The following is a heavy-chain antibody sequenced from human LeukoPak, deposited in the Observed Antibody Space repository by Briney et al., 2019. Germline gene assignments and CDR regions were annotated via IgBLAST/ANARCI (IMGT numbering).Heavy chain of an antibody. J-gene: IGHJ4*02. D-gene: IGHD2/OR15-2a*01. V-gene: IGHV4-38-2*02. CDR3: AREGIIDPVDY. CDR1: GYSISSHYY. CDR2: MYHSGST. Sequence: SETLSLTCTVSGYSISSHYYWGWIRPPPGKGLEWTGTMYHSGSTYYNPSLRSRVTISVDTSKNQLSLKQSSVTAADTAVYYCAREGIIDPVDYWGQGTLVTVSS.